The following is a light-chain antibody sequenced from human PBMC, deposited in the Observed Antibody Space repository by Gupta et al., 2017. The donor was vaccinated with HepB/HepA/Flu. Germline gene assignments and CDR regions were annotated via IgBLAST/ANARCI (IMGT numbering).Light chain of an antibody. CDR2: GAS. CDR3: QQSDSSPRT. J-gene: IGKJ1*01. Sequence: DIQMTQSPSSLSASVGDRVTITCRASQSISNYLNWYQQRPGKAPKLLIYGASGLHTGVPSRFSGGGSGTDFTLTIDMLQSEDFATYYCQQSDSSPRTFGQGTKVEIK. V-gene: IGKV1-39*01. CDR1: QSISNY.